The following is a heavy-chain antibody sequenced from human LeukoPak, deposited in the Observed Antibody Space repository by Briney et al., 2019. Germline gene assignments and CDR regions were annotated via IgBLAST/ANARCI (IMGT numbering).Heavy chain of an antibody. CDR3: ARDDSSSWYNYYYYMDV. J-gene: IGHJ6*03. V-gene: IGHV3-21*01. D-gene: IGHD6-13*01. Sequence: GGSLRLSCAASGFTFSSYSMNWVRQAPGKGLEWVSSISSSSSYIYYADSVKGRFTISRDNAKNSLYLQMNSLRAEDTAVYYYARDDSSSWYNYYYYMDVWGKGTTVTVSS. CDR2: ISSSSSYI. CDR1: GFTFSSYS.